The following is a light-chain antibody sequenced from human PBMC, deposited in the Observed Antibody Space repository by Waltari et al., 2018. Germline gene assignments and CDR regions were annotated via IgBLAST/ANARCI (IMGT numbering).Light chain of an antibody. CDR1: QSISRVV. J-gene: IGKJ1*01. CDR3: QKYGSLPAT. CDR2: DAS. V-gene: IGKV3-20*01. Sequence: GERSTLPCGASQSISRVVAWYQQIPGQAPRLLIYDASTRATGIPDRFSGSGSGTDFSLIISRLEPEDIAVYYCQKYGSLPATFGQGTKVEIK.